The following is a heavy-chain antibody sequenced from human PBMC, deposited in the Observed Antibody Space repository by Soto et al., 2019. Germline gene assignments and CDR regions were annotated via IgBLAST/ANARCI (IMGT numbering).Heavy chain of an antibody. V-gene: IGHV4-61*01. Sequence: PSETLSLTCTVSGGSVSSGSYYWSWVRQPPGKGLEWIGYIYYSGSTNYNPSLKSRVSISVDTSKNQFSLKLSSVAAADTAVYYRGRVVYYYDDSGYFDYWGQGALVTVSS. CDR1: GGSVSSGSYY. D-gene: IGHD3-22*01. CDR2: IYYSGST. CDR3: GRVVYYYDDSGYFDY. J-gene: IGHJ4*02.